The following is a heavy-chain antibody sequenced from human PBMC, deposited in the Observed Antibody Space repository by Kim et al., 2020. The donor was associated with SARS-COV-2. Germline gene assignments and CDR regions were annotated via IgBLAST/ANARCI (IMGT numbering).Heavy chain of an antibody. V-gene: IGHV1-2*06. J-gene: IGHJ6*02. Sequence: ASVKVSCKASGYTFTGYYMHWVRQAPGQGLEWMGRINPNSGGTNYAQKFQGRVTMTRDTSISTAYMELSRLRSDDTAVYYCARGGITGTNRILYYYYYGMDVWGQGTTVTVSS. CDR3: ARGGITGTNRILYYYYYGMDV. D-gene: IGHD1-7*01. CDR1: GYTFTGYY. CDR2: INPNSGGT.